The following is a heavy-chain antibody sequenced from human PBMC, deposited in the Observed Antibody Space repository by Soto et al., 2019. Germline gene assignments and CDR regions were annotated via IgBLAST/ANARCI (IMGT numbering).Heavy chain of an antibody. V-gene: IGHV3-30*18. Sequence: QVQLVESGGGVVQPGTSLRLSCAASGFTFKTHAMHWVRQAPGKGLEWMAVIAYDGNEKFYADSVKGRFTISRDNSKNARNWQINTLRNEDPAGYSWGKEGGNKVPYYNGVDVGAKGPQSPSP. D-gene: IGHD3-10*01. CDR1: GFTFKTHA. CDR3: GKEGGNKVPYYNGVDV. CDR2: IAYDGNEK. J-gene: IGHJ6*02.